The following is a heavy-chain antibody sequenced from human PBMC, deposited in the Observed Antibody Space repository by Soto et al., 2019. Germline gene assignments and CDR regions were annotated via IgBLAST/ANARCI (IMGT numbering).Heavy chain of an antibody. V-gene: IGHV4-39*01. J-gene: IGHJ6*02. CDR1: GYSVTSSDYY. D-gene: IGHD3-3*01. Sequence: SETLSLTCSVSGYSVTSSDYYWAWIRQPPGKGLEWIGSMFYSGLTYYNPSLKSRVTLSVDTSKNQFSVRLNSVTAADTAVYYCAPLSVSLSGHYGLDVWGQGTTVTVSS. CDR3: APLSVSLSGHYGLDV. CDR2: MFYSGLT.